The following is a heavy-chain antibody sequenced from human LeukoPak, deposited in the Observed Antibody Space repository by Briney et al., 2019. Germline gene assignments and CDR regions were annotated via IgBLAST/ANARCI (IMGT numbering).Heavy chain of an antibody. CDR1: GFTFGSYA. Sequence: GGSLRLSCAASGFTFGSYAMSWVRQAPGEGLEWVSAISGSGGSTYYADSVKGRFTISRDNSKNTLYLQMNSLRAEDTAVYYCASSGPYSSGWYAFDIWGQGTMVTVSS. CDR2: ISGSGGST. D-gene: IGHD6-19*01. CDR3: ASSGPYSSGWYAFDI. J-gene: IGHJ3*02. V-gene: IGHV3-23*01.